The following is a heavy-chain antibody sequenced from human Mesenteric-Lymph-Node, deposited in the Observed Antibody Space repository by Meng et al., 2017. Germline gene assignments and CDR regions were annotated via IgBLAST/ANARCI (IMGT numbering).Heavy chain of an antibody. V-gene: IGHV3-73*01. Sequence: GESLKISCAASGFTFSDHYIDWVRQASGKGLEWVGRIRSKSKGYTTAYAASVKGRLTISRDDSKETAFLQMNSLETEDTAVYHCATARRDGYNLDYWGQGTLVTVSS. CDR1: GFTFSDHY. CDR3: ATARRDGYNLDY. CDR2: IRSKSKGYTT. J-gene: IGHJ4*02. D-gene: IGHD5-24*01.